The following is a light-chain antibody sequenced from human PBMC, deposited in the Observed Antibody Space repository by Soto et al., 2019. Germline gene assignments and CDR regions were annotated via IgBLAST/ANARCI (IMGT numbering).Light chain of an antibody. J-gene: IGLJ1*01. CDR1: SSDVGGYNF. CDR2: DVN. V-gene: IGLV2-8*01. Sequence: QSALTQPPSASGSPGQSVTFSCTGTSSDVGGYNFVSWYQQHPGKAPKVMIFDVNRRPSGVPDRFSGSKSGNTASLTVSGLQAEDEADYYCSSHAGTDNPVVFGTGTKVTVL. CDR3: SSHAGTDNPVV.